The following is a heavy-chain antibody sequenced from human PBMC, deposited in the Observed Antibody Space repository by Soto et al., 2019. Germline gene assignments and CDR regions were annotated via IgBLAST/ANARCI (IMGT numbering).Heavy chain of an antibody. CDR2: IYYSGST. Sequence: PSETLSLTCTVSGGSISSGGFYWSWIRQHPGKGLEWIGYIYYSGSTYYNPSLKSRVTISVDTSKNQFSLKLSSVTAADTAVYYCASHRATVISDFDYWGQGTLVTVSS. J-gene: IGHJ4*02. V-gene: IGHV4-31*03. D-gene: IGHD4-17*01. CDR1: GGSISSGGFY. CDR3: ASHRATVISDFDY.